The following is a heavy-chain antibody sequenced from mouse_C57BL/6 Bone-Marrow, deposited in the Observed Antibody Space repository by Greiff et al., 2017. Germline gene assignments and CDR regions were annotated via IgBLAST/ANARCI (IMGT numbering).Heavy chain of an antibody. J-gene: IGHJ3*01. CDR1: GFNINDYY. CDR3: AQVVARDWFSY. CDR2: IDPEDGET. V-gene: IGHV14-2*01. D-gene: IGHD1-1*01. Sequence: EVQLQQSGAELVKPGASVKLSCTASGFNINDYYMHWVKQRPEQGLEWIGRIDPEDGETKYAPKFQGKATITADTSSNTVYLQLSSLTSEDTAVYYCAQVVARDWFSYWGQGTLVTVSA.